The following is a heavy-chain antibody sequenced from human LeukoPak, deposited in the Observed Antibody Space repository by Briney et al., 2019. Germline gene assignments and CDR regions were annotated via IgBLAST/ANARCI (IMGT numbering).Heavy chain of an antibody. V-gene: IGHV3-53*01. CDR2: IYSGGST. Sequence: GGSLRLSCAASGFTVSSNYMSWVRQAPGKGLEWVSVIYSGGSTYYADSVKGRFTISRDNSKNTLYLQMNSLGAEDTAVYYCARAGDGYSYEIDYWGQGTLVTVPS. J-gene: IGHJ4*02. D-gene: IGHD5-18*01. CDR1: GFTVSSNY. CDR3: ARAGDGYSYEIDY.